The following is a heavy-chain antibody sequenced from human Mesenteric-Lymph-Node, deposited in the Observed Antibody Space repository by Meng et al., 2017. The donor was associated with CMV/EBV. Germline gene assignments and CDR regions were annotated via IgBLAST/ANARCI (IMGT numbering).Heavy chain of an antibody. CDR3: AKFYDFWSGHPYYFYGMDV. J-gene: IGHJ6*02. Sequence: GGSLRLSCAASGFTFSTYAMSWVRQAPGKGLEWVSGIYSGGTTAYYADSVKGRFTISRDNSKNTVFLQMNSLRAEDTAVYYCAKFYDFWSGHPYYFYGMDVWGQGTTVTVSS. CDR1: GFTFSTYA. CDR2: IYSGGTTA. D-gene: IGHD3-3*01. V-gene: IGHV3-23*03.